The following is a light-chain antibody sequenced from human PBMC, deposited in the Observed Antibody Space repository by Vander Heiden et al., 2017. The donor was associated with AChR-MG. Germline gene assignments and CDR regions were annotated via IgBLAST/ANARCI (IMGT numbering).Light chain of an antibody. V-gene: IGLV2-14*01. CDR3: SSYTSSNTYV. CDR2: DVN. J-gene: IGLJ1*01. CDR1: SCDDGVYNY. Sequence: QSALTHPALVSGSPRQSFILSFPATSCDDGVYNYLTWNQQHPRKPPHLMIYDVNKRPSGVSNRFSGCKCGNTASLTISGLQAEDEADYYCSSYTSSNTYVFGTGTKVIVL.